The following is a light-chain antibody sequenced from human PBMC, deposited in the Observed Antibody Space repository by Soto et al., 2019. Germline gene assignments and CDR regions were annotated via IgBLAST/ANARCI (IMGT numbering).Light chain of an antibody. J-gene: IGKJ4*01. V-gene: IGKV1-33*01. Sequence: DIQMNQSPSSLSASVGDRVTITCQASQDISNYLNWYQQKPGKAPKLLIFDASNVETGVRSRFSGSGSGTDFTFTIHSLQPEDAATYYCQQYEDLPLTFGGGTKVGIK. CDR1: QDISNY. CDR3: QQYEDLPLT. CDR2: DAS.